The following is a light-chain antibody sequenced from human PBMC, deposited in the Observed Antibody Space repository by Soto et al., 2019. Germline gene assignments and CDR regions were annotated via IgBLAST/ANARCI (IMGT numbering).Light chain of an antibody. Sequence: QSALTQPPSASGSPGQSVTISCTGTSSDVGGYNYVSWYQQYPGRAPTLMIYEVTKRPSGVPDRFSGSKSGNTASLTVSGLQAEDEGDDYCSSYAASNDFYFVFGGGTKLTVL. CDR1: SSDVGGYNY. CDR2: EVT. CDR3: SSYAASNDFYFV. J-gene: IGLJ3*02. V-gene: IGLV2-8*01.